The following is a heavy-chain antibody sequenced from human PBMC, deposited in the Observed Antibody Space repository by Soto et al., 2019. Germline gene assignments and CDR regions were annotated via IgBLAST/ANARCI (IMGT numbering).Heavy chain of an antibody. CDR3: AKGGFAVVAAAHYYYYGMDV. Sequence: GGSLRLSCAASGFTFSSYAMSWVRQAPGKGLEWVSATSGSGGSTYYADSVKGRFTISRDNSKNTLYLQMNSLRAEDTAVYYCAKGGFAVVAAAHYYYYGMDVWGQGTTVTVSS. D-gene: IGHD2-15*01. J-gene: IGHJ6*02. CDR2: TSGSGGST. CDR1: GFTFSSYA. V-gene: IGHV3-23*01.